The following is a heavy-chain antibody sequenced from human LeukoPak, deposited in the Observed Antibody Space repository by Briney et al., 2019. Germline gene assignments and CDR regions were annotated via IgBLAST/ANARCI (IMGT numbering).Heavy chain of an antibody. CDR3: ARDPKRGDGYNYDY. D-gene: IGHD5-24*01. CDR2: IYYSGST. CDR1: GGSISSTSYF. V-gene: IGHV4-39*02. Sequence: SETLSLTCSVSGGSISSTSYFWGWIRQPPGKGLEWIGNIYYSGSTYYNPSLKSRVTISIDTSKNQFSLKLSSVTAADTAVYYCARDPKRGDGYNYDYWGQGTLVTVSS. J-gene: IGHJ4*02.